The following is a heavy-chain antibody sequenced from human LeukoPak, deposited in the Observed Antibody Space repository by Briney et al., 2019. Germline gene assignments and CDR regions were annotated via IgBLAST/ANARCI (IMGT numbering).Heavy chain of an antibody. CDR2: ISSSGSTI. Sequence: GGSLRLSCAASGFTFSSYAMSWVRQAPGKGLEWVSYISSSGSTIYYADSVKGRFTISRDNAKNSLYLQMNSLRAEDTAVYYCARDHMVRGVIYYWGQGTLVTVSS. CDR1: GFTFSSYA. D-gene: IGHD3-10*01. J-gene: IGHJ4*02. V-gene: IGHV3-48*04. CDR3: ARDHMVRGVIYY.